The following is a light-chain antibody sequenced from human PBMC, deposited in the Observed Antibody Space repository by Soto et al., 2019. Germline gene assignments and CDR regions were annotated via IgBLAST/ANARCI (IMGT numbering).Light chain of an antibody. Sequence: ALPMTQSPSSLSASVGDRVTITCRASQDIRTELGWYQQKPGKAPKLLIYGATTLQSGVPSRFSGSGSGTDFTLTISGLQPEEFATYYCLQDYNYPRTFGQGTKVEVK. V-gene: IGKV1-6*01. CDR2: GAT. CDR1: QDIRTE. J-gene: IGKJ1*01. CDR3: LQDYNYPRT.